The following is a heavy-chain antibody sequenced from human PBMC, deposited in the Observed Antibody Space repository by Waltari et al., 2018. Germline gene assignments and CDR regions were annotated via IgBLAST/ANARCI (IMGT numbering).Heavy chain of an antibody. CDR2: ISWNRGSI. J-gene: IGHJ5*02. CDR3: AKGGDYYDSSVLNWFDP. CDR1: GFTFDDYA. Sequence: EVQLVESGGGLVQPGRSLRLSCAASGFTFDDYAMHWVRQAQGKGLEWVSGISWNRGSIVYADSVKGRFTISRDNAKNSLYLQMNSLRAEDTALYYCAKGGDYYDSSVLNWFDPWGQGTLVTVSS. V-gene: IGHV3-9*01. D-gene: IGHD3-22*01.